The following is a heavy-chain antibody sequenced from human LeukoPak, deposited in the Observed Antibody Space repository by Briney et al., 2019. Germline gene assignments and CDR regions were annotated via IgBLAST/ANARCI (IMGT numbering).Heavy chain of an antibody. D-gene: IGHD5-18*01. CDR1: GGSFSGYY. V-gene: IGHV4-34*01. CDR3: ARGRGHSYGLFDY. CDR2: INHSGST. J-gene: IGHJ4*02. Sequence: SETLSLTCAVYGGSFSGYYWSWIRQPPGKGLEWIGEINHSGSTNYNPSLKSRVTISVDTSKNQFSLKLSSVTAADTAVYYCARGRGHSYGLFDYWGQGTLVTVSS.